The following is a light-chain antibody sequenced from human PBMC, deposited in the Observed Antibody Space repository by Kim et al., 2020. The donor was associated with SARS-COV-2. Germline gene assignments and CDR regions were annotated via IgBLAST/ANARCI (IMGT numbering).Light chain of an antibody. J-gene: IGKJ3*01. CDR2: GAS. CDR1: QVISSY. CDR3: QQLSNYPFT. V-gene: IGKV1-9*01. Sequence: IQLTQSPSSLSASVGDRVTITCRASQVISSYLAWYQQKPGTAPKLLIYGASTLQSGVPSRFSGSGSGTDFTLTISSLQPEDFATYCCQQLSNYPFTFGPGTKVDIK.